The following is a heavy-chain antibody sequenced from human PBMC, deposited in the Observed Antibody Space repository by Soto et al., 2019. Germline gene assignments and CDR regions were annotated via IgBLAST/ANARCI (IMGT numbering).Heavy chain of an antibody. D-gene: IGHD3-16*01. J-gene: IGHJ6*02. CDR3: ANDSTLGGGGGMDV. V-gene: IGHV3-9*01. CDR2: ISWNSGSI. CDR1: GFTFDDYA. Sequence: EVQLVESGGGLVQPGRSLRLSCAASGFTFDDYAMHWVRQAPGKGLEWVSGISWNSGSIGYADSVKGRFTISRDNAKNYLDLRMHSLRAGATALYYGANDSTLGGGGGMDVWGQGTTVTVSS.